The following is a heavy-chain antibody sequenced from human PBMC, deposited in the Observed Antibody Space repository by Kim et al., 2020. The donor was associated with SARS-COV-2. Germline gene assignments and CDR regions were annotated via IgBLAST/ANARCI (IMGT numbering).Heavy chain of an antibody. V-gene: IGHV1-69*13. J-gene: IGHJ1*01. CDR2: IIPKFCTA. Sequence: SVKVSCKASGGTFSSYAISWVRQAPGQGLECMGVIIPKFCTAHYAQKFQGRVTINADESTRTAYMELSGLRSEGTAVYYLASNYDILPGHSPFHLWCQG. CDR1: GGTFSSYA. CDR3: ASNYDILPGHSPFHL. D-gene: IGHD3-9*01.